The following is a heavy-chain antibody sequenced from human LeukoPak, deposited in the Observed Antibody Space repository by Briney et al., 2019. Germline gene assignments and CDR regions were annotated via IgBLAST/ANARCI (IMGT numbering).Heavy chain of an antibody. Sequence: SETLSLTCTVSGGSISSYYWSWIRQPPGKGLEWIGYIYYSGSTNYNPSLKSRVTISVDKSKNQFSLKLSSVTAADTAVYYCARGEGRDIVVVPAAISYYMDVWGKGTTVTVSS. J-gene: IGHJ6*03. D-gene: IGHD2-2*02. CDR2: IYYSGST. CDR3: ARGEGRDIVVVPAAISYYMDV. CDR1: GGSISSYY. V-gene: IGHV4-59*12.